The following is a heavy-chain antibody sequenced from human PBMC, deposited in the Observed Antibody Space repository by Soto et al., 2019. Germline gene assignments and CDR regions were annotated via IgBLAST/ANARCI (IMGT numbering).Heavy chain of an antibody. CDR1: GFTFDDYA. CDR3: AKGLRVFGVVMYYYYYGMDV. CDR2: ISWNSGSI. V-gene: IGHV3-9*01. D-gene: IGHD3-3*01. Sequence: GGSLRLSCAASGFTFDDYAMHWVRQAPGKGLEWVSGISWNSGSIGYADSVKGRFTISRDNAKNSLYLQMNSLRAEDTALYYCAKGLRVFGVVMYYYYYGMDVWGQGTTVT. J-gene: IGHJ6*02.